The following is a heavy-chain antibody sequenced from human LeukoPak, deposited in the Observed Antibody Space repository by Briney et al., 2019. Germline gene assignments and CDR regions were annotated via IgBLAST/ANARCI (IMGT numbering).Heavy chain of an antibody. V-gene: IGHV5-51*01. CDR2: IFPDDSDT. D-gene: IGHD2-2*01. Sequence: GESLKISCKGSGYNFSNYWIGWVRHLPGRGLEWMGTIFPDDSDTRYSPSFRGQVTMSADRSINTAYLHWRSLKASDTAMYYCARYCSSTSCYAEKDADYYYGMDVWGQGTTVTVSS. J-gene: IGHJ6*02. CDR1: GYNFSNYW. CDR3: ARYCSSTSCYAEKDADYYYGMDV.